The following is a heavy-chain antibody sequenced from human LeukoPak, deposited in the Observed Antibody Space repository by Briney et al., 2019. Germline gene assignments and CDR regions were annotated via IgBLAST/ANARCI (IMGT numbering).Heavy chain of an antibody. D-gene: IGHD5-18*01. Sequence: GGSLRLSCAASGFTFSRFWMSWVRQAPGKGLEWVANIKQDGSEKYYVDSVKGRFTISRDNAKNSLYLQMNSLRAEDTAVYYCARDTALSHGSDYWGQGTLVTVSS. CDR3: ARDTALSHGSDY. CDR1: GFTFSRFW. V-gene: IGHV3-7*01. J-gene: IGHJ4*02. CDR2: IKQDGSEK.